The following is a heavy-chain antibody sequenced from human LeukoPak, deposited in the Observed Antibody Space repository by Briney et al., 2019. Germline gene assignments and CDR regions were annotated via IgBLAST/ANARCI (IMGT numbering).Heavy chain of an antibody. V-gene: IGHV1-69*13. CDR2: IIPIFGTA. Sequence: SVKVSCKASGGTFSSYAISWVRQAPGQGLEWMGGIIPIFGTANYAQKFQGRVTITADESTSTAYMELSSLRSEDTAVYYCARRVVVPAAMYYYYGKDVWGQGTTVTVSS. D-gene: IGHD2-2*01. CDR1: GGTFSSYA. CDR3: ARRVVVPAAMYYYYGKDV. J-gene: IGHJ6*02.